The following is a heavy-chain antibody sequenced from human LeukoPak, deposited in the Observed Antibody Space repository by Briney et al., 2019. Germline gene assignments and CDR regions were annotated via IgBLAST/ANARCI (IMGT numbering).Heavy chain of an antibody. D-gene: IGHD1-26*01. CDR1: GYTFTGYY. Sequence: ASVKVSCKASGYTFTGYYMHWVRQAPGQGLEWMGWINPNSGGTNYAQKFQGRVTMTRDTSISTAYMELSRLRSDDTAVYYCARGRGSYYGACFDPWGQGTLVTVSS. J-gene: IGHJ5*02. V-gene: IGHV1-2*02. CDR2: INPNSGGT. CDR3: ARGRGSYYGACFDP.